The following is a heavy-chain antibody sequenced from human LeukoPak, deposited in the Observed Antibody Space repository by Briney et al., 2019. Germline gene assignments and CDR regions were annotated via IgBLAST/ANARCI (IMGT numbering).Heavy chain of an antibody. Sequence: PGGSLRLSCTASAFTFNSYGMHWVRQAPGKGLEWVAFIRFDGSDDHYADSVKGRFTISRDNSKNTLYLQMNSLRAEDTAVYYCVKVGFAIFGVGTRLHYWGQGTLVTVSS. V-gene: IGHV3-30*02. J-gene: IGHJ4*02. CDR2: IRFDGSDD. CDR1: AFTFNSYG. CDR3: VKVGFAIFGVGTRLHY. D-gene: IGHD3-3*02.